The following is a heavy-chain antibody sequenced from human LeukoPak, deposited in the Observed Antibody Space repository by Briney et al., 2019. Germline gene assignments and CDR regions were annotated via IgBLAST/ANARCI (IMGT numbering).Heavy chain of an antibody. Sequence: GGSLRLSCAASGFTLSNYAMSWVRQAPGKGLEWVSALHDSGASTYYADSVKGRFTVSRDSSKNTLNLQMNSLRAEDTAVYYCAKVMQDRSMNMHFDYWGPGTQVTVSS. CDR1: GFTLSNYA. CDR2: LHDSGAST. CDR3: AKVMQDRSMNMHFDY. J-gene: IGHJ4*02. D-gene: IGHD5-18*01. V-gene: IGHV3-23*01.